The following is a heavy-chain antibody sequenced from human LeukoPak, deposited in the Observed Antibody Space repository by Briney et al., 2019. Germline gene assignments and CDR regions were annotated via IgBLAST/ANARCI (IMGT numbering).Heavy chain of an antibody. V-gene: IGHV3-21*01. D-gene: IGHD3-16*01. J-gene: IGHJ6*02. CDR1: GLSFSLYY. CDR3: ARGPNGGGWIGDF. Sequence: GGSLRLSCAASGLSFSLYYMNWVRQAPGKGLEWVSGISSSGTYTYYADSLRGRFTISRDNANNSLYLQMNSLRAEDTAVYYCARGPNGGGWIGDFWGQGTTVTVSS. CDR2: ISSSGTYT.